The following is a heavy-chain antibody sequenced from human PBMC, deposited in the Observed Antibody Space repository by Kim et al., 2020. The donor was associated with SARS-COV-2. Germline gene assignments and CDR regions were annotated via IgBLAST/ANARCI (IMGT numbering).Heavy chain of an antibody. Sequence: SETLSLTCTVSGCSISSSSYYWGWIRQPPGKGLEWIGCIYYSGSTYYNPSRKSRVTISVDTSKHQFSLKLSSVTAADTAVYYCARHLRFFETGWLFDPWGQGTLVTVSS. J-gene: IGHJ5*02. CDR3: ARHLRFFETGWLFDP. CDR1: GCSISSSSYY. CDR2: IYYSGST. D-gene: IGHD3-3*01. V-gene: IGHV4-39*01.